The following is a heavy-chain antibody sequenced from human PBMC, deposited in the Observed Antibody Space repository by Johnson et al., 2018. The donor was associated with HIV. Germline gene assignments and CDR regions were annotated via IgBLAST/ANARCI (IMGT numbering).Heavy chain of an antibody. CDR2: ISYDGSNK. Sequence: QVQLVESGGGLIQPGGSLRLSCAASGFTVSSNYMSWVRQAPGKGLEWVALISYDGSNKYYGDSVKGRFTISRDSYKNTLYLQMNSLRAEDTAVYFCARERRPWGPDAFDIWGQGTMVTVSS. CDR1: GFTVSSNY. V-gene: IGHV3-30*03. J-gene: IGHJ3*02. D-gene: IGHD3-16*01. CDR3: ARERRPWGPDAFDI.